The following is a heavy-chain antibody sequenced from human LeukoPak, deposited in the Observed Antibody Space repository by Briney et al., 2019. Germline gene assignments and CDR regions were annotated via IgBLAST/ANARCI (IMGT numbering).Heavy chain of an antibody. CDR1: GGSISSYY. Sequence: SETLSLTCTVSGGSISSYYWSWVRQPPGKGREWIGYIYYSGSTNYNPSLKSRVTISVDTSKNHFSLKLSSVTAADTAVYYCARDQLGWADYWGQGTLVTVSS. D-gene: IGHD7-27*01. V-gene: IGHV4-59*01. CDR3: ARDQLGWADY. CDR2: IYYSGST. J-gene: IGHJ4*02.